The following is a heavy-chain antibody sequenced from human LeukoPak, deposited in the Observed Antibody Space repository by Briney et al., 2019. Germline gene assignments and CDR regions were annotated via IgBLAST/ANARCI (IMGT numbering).Heavy chain of an antibody. CDR3: ARGEYVSCSGYPLEYYFDY. V-gene: IGHV4-59*11. CDR2: IYYSGST. Sequence: SETLSFNCTVSGCSISSHYWSWIRQPPGKGLEWIGYIYYSGSTNYKPSLKSRVTISVDTSKNQFSLKLSSVTAADTAVSYFARGEYVSCSGYPLEYYFDYWGQGTLVTVSS. CDR1: GCSISSHY. J-gene: IGHJ4*02. D-gene: IGHD3-3*01.